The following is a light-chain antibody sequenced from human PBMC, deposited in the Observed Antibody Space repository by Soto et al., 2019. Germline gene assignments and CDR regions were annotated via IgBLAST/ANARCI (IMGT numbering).Light chain of an antibody. J-gene: IGKJ1*01. Sequence: DIQMTQSPSTLSASVGDRVIITCRASQSISSWLAWYQQKPGKAPKLLIYKASSLESGVPSRFSGSGSGTEFTLTIRSLQPDDFATYYCQQYTSWTFGQGTKVEIK. CDR2: KAS. CDR1: QSISSW. CDR3: QQYTSWT. V-gene: IGKV1-5*03.